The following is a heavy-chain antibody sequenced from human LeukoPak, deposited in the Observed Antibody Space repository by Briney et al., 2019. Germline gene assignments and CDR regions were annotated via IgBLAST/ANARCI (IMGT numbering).Heavy chain of an antibody. CDR2: IYYSGST. J-gene: IGHJ2*01. CDR1: GGSISSGGYS. V-gene: IGHV4-61*08. CDR3: ARVEAQQLPLYWYFDL. D-gene: IGHD6-13*01. Sequence: SETLSLTCAVSGGSISSGGYSWSWLRQPPGKGLEWIGYIYYSGSTNYNPSLKSRVTISVDTSKNQFSLKLSSVTAADTAVYYCARVEAQQLPLYWYFDLWGRGTLVTVSS.